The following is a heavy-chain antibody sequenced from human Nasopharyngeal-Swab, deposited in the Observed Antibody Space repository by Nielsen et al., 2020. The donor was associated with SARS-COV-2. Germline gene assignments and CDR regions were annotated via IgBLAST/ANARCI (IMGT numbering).Heavy chain of an antibody. CDR1: GGSFSGYY. D-gene: IGHD2-2*01. V-gene: IGHV4-59*10. Sequence: SETLSLTCAVYGGSFSGYYWSWIRQPAGKGLEWIGRIYTSGSTNYNPSLKSRVTMSVDTSKNQFSLKLSSVTAADTAVYYCARSNIVVVPAAPVDAFDIWGQGTMVTVSS. J-gene: IGHJ3*02. CDR3: ARSNIVVVPAAPVDAFDI. CDR2: IYTSGST.